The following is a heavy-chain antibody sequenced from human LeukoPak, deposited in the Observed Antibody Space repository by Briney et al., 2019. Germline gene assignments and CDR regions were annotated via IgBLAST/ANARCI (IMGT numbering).Heavy chain of an antibody. J-gene: IGHJ3*02. CDR2: ISSSSSYI. V-gene: IGHV3-21*01. CDR1: GFTFSSYS. D-gene: IGHD1-26*01. Sequence: GGSLRLSCAASGFTFSSYSMNWVRQAPGKGLEWVSSISSSSSYIYYADSVKGRFTIPRDNAKNSLYLQMNSLRAEDTAVYYCARIGWELLGAFDIWGQGTMVTVSS. CDR3: ARIGWELLGAFDI.